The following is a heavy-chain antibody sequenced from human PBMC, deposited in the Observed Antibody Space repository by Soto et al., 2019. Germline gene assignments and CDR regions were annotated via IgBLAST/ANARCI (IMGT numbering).Heavy chain of an antibody. Sequence: EASVKVSCKASGYTFTSYYMHWVRQAPGQGLEWMGIINPSGGSTSYAQKFQGRVTMTRDTSTSTVYMELSSLRSEDTAVYYCARDPISNYGRYYYYYYGMDVWGQGTTVTVSS. CDR1: GYTFTSYY. CDR3: ARDPISNYGRYYYYYYGMDV. D-gene: IGHD4-4*01. V-gene: IGHV1-46*03. CDR2: INPSGGST. J-gene: IGHJ6*02.